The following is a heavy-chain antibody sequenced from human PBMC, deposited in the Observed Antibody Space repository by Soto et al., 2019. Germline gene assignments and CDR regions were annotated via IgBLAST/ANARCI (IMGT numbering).Heavy chain of an antibody. CDR1: GLTMTNAW. CDR2: VKSESGGGTT. D-gene: IGHD3-16*01. CDR3: TTKNGYTAPTEY. V-gene: IGHV3-15*01. J-gene: IGHJ4*02. Sequence: SGGSLRLSCAAPGLTMTNAWMTWVRPAPGKGLEWIGHVKSESGGGTTEYATGVKGKFTISRDGSKNTLDLQMSSLRTEDTAMYYCTTKNGYTAPTEYWGQGTMVTVSS.